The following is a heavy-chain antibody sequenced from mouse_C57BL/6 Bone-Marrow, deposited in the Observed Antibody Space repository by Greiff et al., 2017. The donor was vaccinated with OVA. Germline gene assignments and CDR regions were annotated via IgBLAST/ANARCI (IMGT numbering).Heavy chain of an antibody. Sequence: EVKLVESGGGLVKPGGSLKLSCAASGFTFSSYAMSWVRQTPEKRLEWVATISDGGSYTYYPDNVKGRFTISRDNAKNNLYLQMSHLKSEDTAMYYCAREEDMITTGWYFDVWGTGTTVTVSS. CDR2: ISDGGSYT. CDR3: AREEDMITTGWYFDV. J-gene: IGHJ1*03. CDR1: GFTFSSYA. V-gene: IGHV5-4*01. D-gene: IGHD2-4*01.